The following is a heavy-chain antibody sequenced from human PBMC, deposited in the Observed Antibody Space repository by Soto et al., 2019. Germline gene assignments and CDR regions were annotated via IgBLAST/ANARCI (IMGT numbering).Heavy chain of an antibody. CDR3: ARSPGVFDY. V-gene: IGHV1-69*06. CDR1: GGTFSSLA. Sequence: SVKVSCKASGGTFSSLAISWVRQAPGQGLEWMGGLVPVFGTANYAQKFQGRVTITADTSTSTSYMELGSLRSEDTAVYYCARSPGVFDYWGQGTLVTVSS. CDR2: LVPVFGTA. J-gene: IGHJ4*02. D-gene: IGHD3-10*01.